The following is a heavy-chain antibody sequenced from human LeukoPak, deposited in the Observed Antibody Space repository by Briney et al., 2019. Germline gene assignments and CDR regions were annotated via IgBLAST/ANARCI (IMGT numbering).Heavy chain of an antibody. V-gene: IGHV3-30*02. CDR2: IPYDESDK. Sequence: PGGSLRLSGAASGFTFGGYGIHWGRQGPGKGLEGVAFIPYDESDKYYADSVKGRFTISRDNSKNTLYLQMNSLRAEDTAVYYCAKDQQQLAHNFDYWGQGTLVTVSS. J-gene: IGHJ4*02. D-gene: IGHD6-13*01. CDR3: AKDQQQLAHNFDY. CDR1: GFTFGGYG.